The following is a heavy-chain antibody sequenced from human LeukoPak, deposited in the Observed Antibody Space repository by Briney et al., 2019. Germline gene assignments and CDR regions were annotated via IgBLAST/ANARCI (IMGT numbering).Heavy chain of an antibody. V-gene: IGHV3-48*03. J-gene: IGHJ4*02. CDR2: IGASGTHT. D-gene: IGHD6-19*01. CDR3: ALLAVAIDFYY. Sequence: GGSLRLSCAVSGFPFSLYELNWVRQAPGKGLEWVSTIGASGTHTYYADSVEGRFSLSREHSKTSLYLQMNSLRVDDTAVYYCALLAVAIDFYYWGQGALVTAS. CDR1: GFPFSLYE.